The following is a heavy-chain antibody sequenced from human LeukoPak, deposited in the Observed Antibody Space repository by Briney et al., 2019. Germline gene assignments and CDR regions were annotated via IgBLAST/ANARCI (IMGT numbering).Heavy chain of an antibody. CDR1: GGSISSSSYY. CDR2: IYYSGST. V-gene: IGHV4-39*07. D-gene: IGHD1-26*01. J-gene: IGHJ4*02. Sequence: PSETLSLTCTVSGGSISSSSYYWGWIRQPPGKGLEWIGSIYYSGSTYYNPSLKSRVTISVDTSKNQFSLKLSSVTAADTAVYYCATGLARFVLGATTVDYWGQGTLVTVSS. CDR3: ATGLARFVLGATTVDY.